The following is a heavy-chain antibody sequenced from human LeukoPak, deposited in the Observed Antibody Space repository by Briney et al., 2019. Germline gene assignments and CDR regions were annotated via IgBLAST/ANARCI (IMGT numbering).Heavy chain of an antibody. D-gene: IGHD6-13*01. CDR1: GFTFSSYA. J-gene: IGHJ4*02. V-gene: IGHV3-23*01. CDR3: AKDGISWYYFFDY. CDR2: ISGSGGST. Sequence: PGGSLRLSCAASGFTFSSYAMNWVRQAPGKGLEWVSAISGSGGSTYYADSVKGRFTISRDNSKNTVYLQLNSLSAEDTAVYYCAKDGISWYYFFDYWGQGTLVTVSS.